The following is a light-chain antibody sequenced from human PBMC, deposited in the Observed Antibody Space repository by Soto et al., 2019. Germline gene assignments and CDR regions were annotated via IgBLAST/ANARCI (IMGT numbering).Light chain of an antibody. CDR1: QSVSSSY. J-gene: IGKJ2*01. V-gene: IGKV3-20*01. Sequence: EIVLTQSPGTLSLSPGERATLSCRASQSVSSSYLAWYQHKPGQAPRLLIYDASSRATGIPDRFSGSGSGTDFTLTISRLEPEDFAVYQCQQYGSSPHTFGQGTKLEIK. CDR2: DAS. CDR3: QQYGSSPHT.